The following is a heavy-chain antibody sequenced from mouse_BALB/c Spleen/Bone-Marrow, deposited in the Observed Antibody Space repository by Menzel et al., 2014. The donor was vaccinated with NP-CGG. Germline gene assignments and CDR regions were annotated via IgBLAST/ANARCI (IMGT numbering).Heavy chain of an antibody. V-gene: IGHV3-6*02. D-gene: IGHD2-14*01. CDR3: ARTYYRYGAYYFDC. J-gene: IGHJ2*01. CDR1: GYSITSGYF. CDR2: ISYDGSN. Sequence: ESGPGLVKPSQSLSLTRSVTGYSITSGYFWNWIRQFPGNKLEWMGYISYDGSNNYNPSLKNRISITRDTSKNQFFLKLSSVTSEDTATYYCARTYYRYGAYYFDCWGQGTTLTVSS.